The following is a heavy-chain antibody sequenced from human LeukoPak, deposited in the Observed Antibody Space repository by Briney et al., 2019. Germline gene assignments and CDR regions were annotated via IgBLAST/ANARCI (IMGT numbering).Heavy chain of an antibody. V-gene: IGHV4-59*08. J-gene: IGHJ4*02. D-gene: IGHD3-22*01. CDR3: ATHSSTYYWFDY. CDR1: GGSISSYY. Sequence: SETLSLTCTVSGGSISSYYWGWIRQPPGKGLEWIGYIYYSGSTNYNPSLKSRVTISVDTSKNQFSLKLSSVTAADTAVYYCATHSSTYYWFDYWGQGTLVTVSS. CDR2: IYYSGST.